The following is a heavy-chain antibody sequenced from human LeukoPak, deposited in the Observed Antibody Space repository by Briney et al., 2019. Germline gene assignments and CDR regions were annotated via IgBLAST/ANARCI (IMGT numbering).Heavy chain of an antibody. CDR3: ARENYDILTGYYYYMDV. D-gene: IGHD3-9*01. Sequence: GGSLRLSCAASGFTFSSYWMSWVRQAPGKGLEWVANIKQDGREKYYVDSAKGRFTISRDNAKNSLYLQMNSLRAEDTAVYYCARENYDILTGYYYYMDVWGKGTTVTISS. V-gene: IGHV3-7*03. CDR1: GFTFSSYW. J-gene: IGHJ6*03. CDR2: IKQDGREK.